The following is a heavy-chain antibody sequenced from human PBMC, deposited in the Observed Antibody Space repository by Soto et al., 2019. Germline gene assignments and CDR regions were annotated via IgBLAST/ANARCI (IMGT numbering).Heavy chain of an antibody. CDR1: GGTFSSYT. Sequence: QVQLVQSGAEVKKPGSSVKVSCKASGGTFSSYTISWVRQAPGQGLEWMGRIIPILGIANYAQKFQGRVRITADKSTSTAYMELSSLRSEDTAVYYCAREGSSSWYWFDPWGQGTLVTVSS. D-gene: IGHD6-13*01. CDR3: AREGSSSWYWFDP. CDR2: IIPILGIA. J-gene: IGHJ5*02. V-gene: IGHV1-69*08.